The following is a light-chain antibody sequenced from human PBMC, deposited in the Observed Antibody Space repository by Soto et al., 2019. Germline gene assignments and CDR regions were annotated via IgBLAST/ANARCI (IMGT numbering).Light chain of an antibody. CDR1: QNANSR. J-gene: IGKJ1*01. V-gene: IGKV1-5*01. CDR2: AAS. Sequence: IQITQSPSTLSASVGDRVSITCRASQNANSRLAWYRQKPGKAPKILIYAASTLQNGVPSRFSGSGSGTKFTLTIASLQPDDFATDDCQQYETFSGTFGPGTQVDIK. CDR3: QQYETFSGT.